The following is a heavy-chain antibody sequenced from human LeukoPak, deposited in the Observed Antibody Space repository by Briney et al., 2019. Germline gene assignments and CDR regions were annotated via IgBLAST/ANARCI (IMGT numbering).Heavy chain of an antibody. CDR1: GFTFSSYA. D-gene: IGHD1-26*01. CDR2: ISGSGGST. V-gene: IGHV3-23*01. Sequence: GGSLRLSCAASGFTFSSYAMSWGRQAPGKGLEWVSAISGSGGSTYYADSVKGRFTISRDNSKNTLYLQMNSLRAEDTAVYYCAKARVGATTRDAFDIWGQGTMVTVSS. CDR3: AKARVGATTRDAFDI. J-gene: IGHJ3*02.